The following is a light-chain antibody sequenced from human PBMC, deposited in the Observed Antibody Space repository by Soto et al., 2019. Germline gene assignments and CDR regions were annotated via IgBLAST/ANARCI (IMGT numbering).Light chain of an antibody. Sequence: EIVLTQSPATLSLSPGERATLSCRASQSFSSYLAWYQQKPGQAPMLLIYDASNRATGIPARFSGSGSGTDFNLHISSLAPEDFTVYHRQQRSNWLNFVRGKKKQIK. CDR3: QQRSNWLN. CDR2: DAS. V-gene: IGKV3-11*01. CDR1: QSFSSY. J-gene: IGKJ4*01.